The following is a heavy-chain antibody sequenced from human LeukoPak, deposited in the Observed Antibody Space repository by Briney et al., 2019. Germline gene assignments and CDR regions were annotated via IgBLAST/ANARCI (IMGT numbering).Heavy chain of an antibody. CDR2: MNPNSGNT. CDR3: ARAVYCSSTSCRYYYYGMDV. D-gene: IGHD2-2*01. V-gene: IGHV1-8*01. CDR1: GYTFTGYD. J-gene: IGHJ6*02. Sequence: ASVKVSCKASGYTFTGYDINWVRQATGQGLEWMGWMNPNSGNTGYAQKFQGRVTMTRNTSISTAYMELSSLRSEDTAVYYCARAVYCSSTSCRYYYYGMDVWGQGTTVTVSS.